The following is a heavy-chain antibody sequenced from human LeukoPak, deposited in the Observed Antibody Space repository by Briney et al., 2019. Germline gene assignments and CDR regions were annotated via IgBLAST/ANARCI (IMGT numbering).Heavy chain of an antibody. D-gene: IGHD6-13*01. CDR2: ISYDGSNK. J-gene: IGHJ4*02. Sequence: PGGSLRLSCAASGFTFSSYAMHWVRQAPGKGLEWVAVISYDGSNKYYADSVKGRFTISRDNSKNTLYLQMNSPRAEDTAVYYCAKDSPAYSSSCPGDWGQGTLVTVSS. V-gene: IGHV3-30-3*01. CDR1: GFTFSSYA. CDR3: AKDSPAYSSSCPGD.